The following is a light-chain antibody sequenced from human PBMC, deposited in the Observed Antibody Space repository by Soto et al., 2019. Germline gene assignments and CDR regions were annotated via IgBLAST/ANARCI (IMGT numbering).Light chain of an antibody. CDR1: QSVSSSY. J-gene: IGKJ1*01. CDR3: QHYGSSPWT. V-gene: IGKV3-20*01. Sequence: DIVMTQSPGTLSLSPGERATLSCRASQSVSSSYFAWYQQKPAQAPRLLIFGASNRATGIPDRFSGSGSGTDCTLTISRLEPEDFAVYYCQHYGSSPWTFGQGTKVEIK. CDR2: GAS.